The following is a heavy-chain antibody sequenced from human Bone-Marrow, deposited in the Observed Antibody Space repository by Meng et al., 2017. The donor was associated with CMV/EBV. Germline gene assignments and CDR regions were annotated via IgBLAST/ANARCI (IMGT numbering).Heavy chain of an antibody. D-gene: IGHD6-19*01. CDR3: ARRSAVAHPYYY. Sequence: SETLSPTCTVSGGSISRYYWSWIRQPPGKGLEWIGYIYYSGSTNYNPSLKSRVTISVDTSKNQFSLKLSSVTAADTAVYYCARRSAVAHPYYYWGQGTLVTVSS. V-gene: IGHV4-59*01. CDR1: GGSISRYY. J-gene: IGHJ4*02. CDR2: IYYSGST.